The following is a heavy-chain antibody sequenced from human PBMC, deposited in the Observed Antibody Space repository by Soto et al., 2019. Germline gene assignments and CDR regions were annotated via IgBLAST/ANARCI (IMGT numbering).Heavy chain of an antibody. V-gene: IGHV1-18*01. CDR2: ISAYNGNT. CDR3: ARDSPIAAAGPYNYNAMDV. J-gene: IGHJ6*02. Sequence: ASVKVSCKASGYTFANYGISWVRQAPGQGLEWMGWISAYNGNTHYAQKFQGRVTMTTDTSTSTAYMELRSLGSDDTAVYYCARDSPIAAAGPYNYNAMDVWGQGTTVTVSS. D-gene: IGHD6-13*01. CDR1: GYTFANYG.